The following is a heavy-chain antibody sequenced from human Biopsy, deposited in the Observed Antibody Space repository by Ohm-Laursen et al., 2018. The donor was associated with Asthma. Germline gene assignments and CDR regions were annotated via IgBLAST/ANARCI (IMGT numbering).Heavy chain of an antibody. CDR2: ISYDGNHK. CDR1: GFMFRSFG. D-gene: IGHD5-12*01. CDR3: AKRRGYSGHDNDY. V-gene: IGHV3-30*18. J-gene: IGHJ4*02. Sequence: SLRLSCAALGFMFRSFGMHWVRQAPGKGLEWVAVISYDGNHKFYEDSVKGRFTISRDNSKNTLYLQMNSLRTEDTAVYYCAKRRGYSGHDNDYWGQGTLVIVSS.